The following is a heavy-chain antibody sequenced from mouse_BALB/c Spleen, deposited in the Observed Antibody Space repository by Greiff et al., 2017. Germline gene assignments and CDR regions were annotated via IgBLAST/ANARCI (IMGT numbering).Heavy chain of an antibody. CDR3: ARWGYGPFDY. J-gene: IGHJ2*01. CDR1: GYTFTSYY. D-gene: IGHD1-2*01. CDR2: IYPGNVNT. Sequence: VQLQQSGPELVKPGASVRISCKASGYTFTSYYIHWVKQRPGQGLEWIGWIYPGNVNTKYNEKFKGKATLTADKSSSTAYMQLSSLTSEDSAVYFCARWGYGPFDYWGQGTTLTVSS. V-gene: IGHV1S56*01.